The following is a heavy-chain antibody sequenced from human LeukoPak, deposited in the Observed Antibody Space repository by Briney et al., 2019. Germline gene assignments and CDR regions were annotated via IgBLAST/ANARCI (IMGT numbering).Heavy chain of an antibody. CDR3: AKDRGSSSGWFP. CDR2: ISGSGGTT. V-gene: IGHV3-23*01. Sequence: GRSLRLSCAASGFTFSSYAMSWVRQAPGRGLEWVSAISGSGGTTYYADSVKGRFTISRDNPKNTLYLQMNSLRAEDTAVYYCAKDRGSSSGWFPWGQGTLVTVSS. CDR1: GFTFSSYA. J-gene: IGHJ5*02. D-gene: IGHD6-19*01.